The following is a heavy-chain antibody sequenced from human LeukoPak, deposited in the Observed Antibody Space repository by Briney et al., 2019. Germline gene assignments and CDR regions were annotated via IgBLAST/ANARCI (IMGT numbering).Heavy chain of an antibody. J-gene: IGHJ5*01. Sequence: SETLSLTCTVSGGSISSSSYYWGWIRQPPGKGLEWIGSIYYSGSTYYNPSLKSRVTISVDTSKNQFSLKLSSVTAADTAVYYCAKEGVRGYSYGYGTRNKWFDFWGQGTLVTVSS. CDR1: GGSISSSSYY. V-gene: IGHV4-39*02. CDR2: IYYSGST. CDR3: AKEGVRGYSYGYGTRNKWFDF. D-gene: IGHD5-18*01.